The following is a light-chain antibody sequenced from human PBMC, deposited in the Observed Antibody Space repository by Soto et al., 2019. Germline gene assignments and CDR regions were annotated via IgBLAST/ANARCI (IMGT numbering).Light chain of an antibody. Sequence: QLVLTQPPSASGTPGQRVTIACSGSSSNIGSNAVSWYQQLPGTAPQLLIYSNNQRPSGAPDRFSGSKSGTSASLAISGLQSEDEAHYYCATWDDSLTGVEFGGGTKLTVL. CDR1: SSNIGSNA. CDR3: ATWDDSLTGVE. V-gene: IGLV1-44*01. CDR2: SNN. J-gene: IGLJ2*01.